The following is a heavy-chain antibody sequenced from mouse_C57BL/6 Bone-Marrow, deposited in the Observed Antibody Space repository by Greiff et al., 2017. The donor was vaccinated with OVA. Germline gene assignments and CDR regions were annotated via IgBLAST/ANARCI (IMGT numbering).Heavy chain of an antibody. V-gene: IGHV1-63*01. Sequence: QVQLKQSGAELVRPGTSVKMSCKASGYTFTNYWIGWAKQRPGHGLEWIGDIYPGGGYTNYNEKFKGKASLTADKSSSTAYMQFSSLTSEDSAIYYCARYYYGVDYWGQGTSVTVSS. CDR2: IYPGGGYT. J-gene: IGHJ4*01. CDR1: GYTFTNYW. D-gene: IGHD1-1*01. CDR3: ARYYYGVDY.